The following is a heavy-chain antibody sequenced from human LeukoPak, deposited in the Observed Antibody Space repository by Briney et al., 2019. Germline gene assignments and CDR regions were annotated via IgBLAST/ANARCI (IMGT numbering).Heavy chain of an antibody. CDR3: AREGYGDYVQAFDI. CDR2: ISSSGSTI. Sequence: GGSLRLSCAASGFTFSSYEMNRVRQAPGKGLEWVSYISSSGSTIYYADSVKGRFTISRDNAKNSLYLQMNSLRAEDTAVYYCAREGYGDYVQAFDIWGQGTMVTVSS. CDR1: GFTFSSYE. J-gene: IGHJ3*02. D-gene: IGHD4-17*01. V-gene: IGHV3-48*03.